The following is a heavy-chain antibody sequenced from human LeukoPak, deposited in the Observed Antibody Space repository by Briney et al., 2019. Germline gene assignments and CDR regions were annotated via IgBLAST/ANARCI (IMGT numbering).Heavy chain of an antibody. D-gene: IGHD6-19*01. Sequence: PGGSLRLSGAASGFTFSNYNMNWVRQAPGKGLEWVSSISSSSSYIYYADSVKGRFTISRDNSKNTLYLQMNSLRAEDTAVYYCAGEPTGYSSGWYRDNYYYYGMDVWGQGTTVTVSS. CDR3: AGEPTGYSSGWYRDNYYYYGMDV. CDR1: GFTFSNYN. V-gene: IGHV3-21*01. J-gene: IGHJ6*02. CDR2: ISSSSSYI.